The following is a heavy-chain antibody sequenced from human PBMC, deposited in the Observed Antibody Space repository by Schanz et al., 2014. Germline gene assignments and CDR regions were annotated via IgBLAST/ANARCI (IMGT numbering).Heavy chain of an antibody. J-gene: IGHJ4*02. D-gene: IGHD3-10*01. CDR1: GITFSSYW. CDR3: VREAPWGSGSPLSD. V-gene: IGHV3-74*01. Sequence: EVQLVESGGGFVQPGGSLRLSCAASGITFSSYWMHWVRQAPGKGLVWVSRINSDGSSTSYADSVKGRFTISRDDAKNTLYLQMNSLRAEDSTVYYCVREAPWGSGSPLSDWGQGTLVTVSS. CDR2: INSDGSST.